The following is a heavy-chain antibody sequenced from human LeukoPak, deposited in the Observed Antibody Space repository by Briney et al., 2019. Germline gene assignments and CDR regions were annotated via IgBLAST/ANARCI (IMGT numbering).Heavy chain of an antibody. D-gene: IGHD3-22*01. CDR1: GGSISSGGYY. J-gene: IGHJ4*02. V-gene: IGHV4-30-2*01. CDR2: IYHSGST. Sequence: PSQTLSLTCTVSGGSISSGGYYWSWFRQPPGKGLGWIGYIYHSGSTYYNPSLKSRVTISVDKSKNQFSLKLSSVTAADTAVYYCARNDITMISSYFDYRGQGTLVTVSS. CDR3: ARNDITMISSYFDY.